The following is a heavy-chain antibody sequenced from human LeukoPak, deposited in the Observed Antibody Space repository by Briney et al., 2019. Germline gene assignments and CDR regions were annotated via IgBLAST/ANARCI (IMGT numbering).Heavy chain of an antibody. CDR2: ISSSSSYI. D-gene: IGHD2-15*01. Sequence: PGGSLRLSCAASGFTFSSYSMNWVRQAPGKGLEWVSSISSSSSYIYYADSVKGRFTISRDNAKNSLYLQMNSLRAEDTAVYYCARAPEPTPKRYCSGGSCYSNYYYYYMDVWGKGTTVTVSS. CDR1: GFTFSSYS. V-gene: IGHV3-21*01. J-gene: IGHJ6*03. CDR3: ARAPEPTPKRYCSGGSCYSNYYYYYMDV.